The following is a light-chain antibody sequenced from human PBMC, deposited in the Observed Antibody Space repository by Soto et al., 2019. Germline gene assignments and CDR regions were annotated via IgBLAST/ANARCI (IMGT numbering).Light chain of an antibody. V-gene: IGKV3-11*01. Sequence: EIVLTQSPATLSSFPGERVTLSCRASQYINTSLAWYQHRPGQAPRLLIYQTSTRAAGIPARFSASGSGTDVTLLTSDGLPEDDSLDYCYQRQSKSRTFGQGTKVDI. CDR3: YQRQSKSRT. J-gene: IGKJ1*01. CDR2: QTS. CDR1: QYINTS.